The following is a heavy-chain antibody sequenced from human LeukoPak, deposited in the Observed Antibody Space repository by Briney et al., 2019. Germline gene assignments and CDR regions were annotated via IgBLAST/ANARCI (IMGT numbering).Heavy chain of an antibody. CDR2: INHSGST. Sequence: SETLSLTCAVYGGSFSGYYWSWIRQPPGKGLEWIGEINHSGSTNYNPSLKSRVTISVDTSKNQFSLKLSSVTAADTAVYYCARKTQDIVVVVAATGAFAIWGQGTMVTVSS. V-gene: IGHV4-34*01. CDR3: ARKTQDIVVVVAATGAFAI. J-gene: IGHJ3*02. D-gene: IGHD2-15*01. CDR1: GGSFSGYY.